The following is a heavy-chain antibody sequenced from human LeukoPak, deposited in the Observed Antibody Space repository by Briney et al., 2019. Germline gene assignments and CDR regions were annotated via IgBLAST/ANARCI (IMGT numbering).Heavy chain of an antibody. D-gene: IGHD3-22*01. Sequence: SETLSLTCTVSGGSININHYYCAWIRQPPGNGLEWIGGMSYSERAYYSPSLKSRVTISVDTSNNQFSLRLSSVTAADTAVYYCARENSYYDSSGYYYGSGYFDFWGQGTLVTVSS. J-gene: IGHJ4*02. V-gene: IGHV4-39*07. CDR1: GGSININHYY. CDR2: MSYSERA. CDR3: ARENSYYDSSGYYYGSGYFDF.